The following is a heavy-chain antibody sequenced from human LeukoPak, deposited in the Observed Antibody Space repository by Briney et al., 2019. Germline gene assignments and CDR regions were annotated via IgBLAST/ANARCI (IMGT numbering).Heavy chain of an antibody. J-gene: IGHJ4*02. D-gene: IGHD3-10*01. CDR2: ISKDGRKN. Sequence: PGGSLRLSCEASGFSFSTSGVHWVRQALGKGLEWMAVISKDGRKNHYADSVKGRFTISRDNSKSTLFLQMNSLRPEDTAIYYCARDLLNYGSAYYDVGIFDSWGQGTLVTVSS. V-gene: IGHV3-30*04. CDR3: ARDLLNYGSAYYDVGIFDS. CDR1: GFSFSTSG.